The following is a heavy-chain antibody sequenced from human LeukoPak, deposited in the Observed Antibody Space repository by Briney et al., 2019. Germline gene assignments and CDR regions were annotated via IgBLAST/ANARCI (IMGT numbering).Heavy chain of an antibody. CDR2: IYYSGST. Sequence: SETLSLTCTVSCGSISSYYWSWIRQPPGKGLEWIGYIYYSGSTNYNPSLKSRVTISVDTSKNQFSLKLSSVTAADTAVYYCARGRTGTIDYWGQGTLVTVSS. J-gene: IGHJ4*02. D-gene: IGHD1-7*01. V-gene: IGHV4-59*01. CDR1: CGSISSYY. CDR3: ARGRTGTIDY.